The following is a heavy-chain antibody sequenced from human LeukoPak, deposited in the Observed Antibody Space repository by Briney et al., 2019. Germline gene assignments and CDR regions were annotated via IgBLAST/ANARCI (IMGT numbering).Heavy chain of an antibody. CDR3: ARDFNYYGSGSYWYY. CDR2: ISSSSSYI. J-gene: IGHJ4*02. D-gene: IGHD3-10*01. Sequence: GGSLRLSCAAPGFIFSSYNMNWVRQAPGKGLEWVSSISSSSSYIYYADSVKGRFTISRDNAENSLYLQMNSLRAEDTAVYYCARDFNYYGSGSYWYYWGQGTLVTVSS. CDR1: GFIFSSYN. V-gene: IGHV3-21*01.